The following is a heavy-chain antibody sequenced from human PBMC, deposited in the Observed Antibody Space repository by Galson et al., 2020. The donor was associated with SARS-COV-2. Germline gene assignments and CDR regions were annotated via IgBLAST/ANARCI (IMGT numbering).Heavy chain of an antibody. CDR1: GYSFTSYW. Sequence: HGESLKISCKGSGYSFTSYWISWVRQMPGKGLEWMGRIDPSDSYTNYSPSFQGHVTISADKSISTAYLQWSSLKASDTAMYYCARFNYPVAAIDYWGQLTLVTVSS. CDR3: ARFNYPVAAIDY. CDR2: IDPSDSYT. D-gene: IGHD6-19*01. J-gene: IGHJ4*02. V-gene: IGHV5-10-1*01.